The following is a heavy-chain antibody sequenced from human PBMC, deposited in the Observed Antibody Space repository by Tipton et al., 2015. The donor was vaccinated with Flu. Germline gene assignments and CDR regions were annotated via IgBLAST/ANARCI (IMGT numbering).Heavy chain of an antibody. J-gene: IGHJ4*02. CDR3: ARLNGGAYHSPFDY. V-gene: IGHV4-39*01. CDR2: IHYSGGT. CDR1: GDSMTSGNYY. D-gene: IGHD2-2*01. Sequence: TLSLTCTISGDSMTSGNYYWAWIRLPPGKDLEWIGSIHYSGGTFYNPSHKSRITISVDTSRNQFSLDLTSMTAADAAIYFCARLNGGAYHSPFDYWGQGTLVTVSS.